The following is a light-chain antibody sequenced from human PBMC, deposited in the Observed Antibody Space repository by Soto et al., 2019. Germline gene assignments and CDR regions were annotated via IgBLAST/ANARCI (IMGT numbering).Light chain of an antibody. CDR3: QQYGSSPRT. CDR1: QSVGSNY. CDR2: GAS. V-gene: IGKV3-20*01. J-gene: IGKJ2*01. Sequence: EIVLTQSPGTLSLSPGERATLSCRASQSVGSNYLAWYQQKPGQAPRLLIYGASSRATAIPDRFSGSGSGTDFTLTISRLEPEDSAVYYCQQYGSSPRTFGQGTKLEIK.